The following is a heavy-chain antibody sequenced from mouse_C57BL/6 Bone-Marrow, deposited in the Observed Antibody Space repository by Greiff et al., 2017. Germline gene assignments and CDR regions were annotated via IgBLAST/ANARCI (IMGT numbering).Heavy chain of an antibody. CDR3: ARVGGRRFDY. J-gene: IGHJ2*01. D-gene: IGHD3-3*01. CDR2: ISDGGSYT. V-gene: IGHV5-4*01. CDR1: GFTFSSYA. Sequence: EVQGVESGGGLVKPGGSLKLSCAASGFTFSSYAMSWVRQTPEKRLEWVATISDGGSYTYYPDNVKGRFTISRDNAKNNLYLQMSHLKSEDTAMYYCARVGGRRFDYWGQGTTLTVSS.